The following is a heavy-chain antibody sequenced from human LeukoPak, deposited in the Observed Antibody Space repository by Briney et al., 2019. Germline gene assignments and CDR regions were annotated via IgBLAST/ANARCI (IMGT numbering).Heavy chain of an antibody. CDR1: GGSISSSSYY. D-gene: IGHD3-16*02. Sequence: SETLSLTCTVSGGSISSSSYYWGWMRQPPGKGLEWIGSIYYSGSTYYNPSLKSRVTISVDTSKNQFSLKLSSVTAADTAVYYCARSPGYDYVWGSYPIDYWGQGTLVTVCS. J-gene: IGHJ4*02. CDR3: ARSPGYDYVWGSYPIDY. V-gene: IGHV4-39*01. CDR2: IYYSGST.